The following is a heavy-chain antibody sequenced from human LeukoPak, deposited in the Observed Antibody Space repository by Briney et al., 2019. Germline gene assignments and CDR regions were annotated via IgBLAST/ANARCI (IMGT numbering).Heavy chain of an antibody. Sequence: SETLSLTCTVSGGSISRSDYSWTWIRQRPGKGLEWIGYISYNGSTYYKPSLKSRVTISADTSKSQFFLKLTSVTAVDTAIYYCARKVVPVGVPAWWFDPWGQGTLVIVSS. J-gene: IGHJ5*02. CDR2: ISYNGST. D-gene: IGHD2-2*01. CDR1: GGSISRSDYS. CDR3: ARKVVPVGVPAWWFDP. V-gene: IGHV4-31*03.